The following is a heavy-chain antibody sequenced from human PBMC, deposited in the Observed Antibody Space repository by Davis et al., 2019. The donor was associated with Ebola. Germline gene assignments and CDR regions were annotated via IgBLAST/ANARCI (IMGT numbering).Heavy chain of an antibody. Sequence: GGSLRLSCAASEFNFDTYWMTWVRQAPGKGLEWVANIKEDGSEKYYVDSVKGRFTISRDNAKNSLYLQMNSLRAEDTAVYYCARDQRGAVAGLDYWGQGTLVTVSS. D-gene: IGHD6-19*01. CDR1: EFNFDTYW. V-gene: IGHV3-7*01. J-gene: IGHJ4*02. CDR2: IKEDGSEK. CDR3: ARDQRGAVAGLDY.